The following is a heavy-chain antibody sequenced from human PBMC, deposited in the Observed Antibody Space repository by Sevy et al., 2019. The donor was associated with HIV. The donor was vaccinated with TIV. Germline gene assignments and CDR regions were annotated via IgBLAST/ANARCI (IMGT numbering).Heavy chain of an antibody. D-gene: IGHD3-22*01. V-gene: IGHV3-23*01. CDR3: AKDPYYYDSSGYPDVYFDL. CDR2: ISGSGGST. Sequence: GGSLRLSCAASGFTFSSYAMSWVRQAPGKGLEWVSAISGSGGSTYYADSVKGWFTISRDNSKNTLHLQMNSLRAEDTAVYYCAKDPYYYDSSGYPDVYFDLWGRRTLVTDSS. CDR1: GFTFSSYA. J-gene: IGHJ2*01.